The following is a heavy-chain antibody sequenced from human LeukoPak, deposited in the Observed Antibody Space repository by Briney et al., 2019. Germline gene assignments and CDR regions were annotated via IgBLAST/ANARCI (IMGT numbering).Heavy chain of an antibody. Sequence: GGSLRLSCAASGFTFSSYGMHWVRQAPGNGLEWVAVIWYDGSNKYYADSVKGRFTISRDNSKNTLYLQMNSLRAEDTAVYYCASTMVRGRPYYYYGMDVWGQGTTVTVSS. CDR3: ASTMVRGRPYYYYGMDV. V-gene: IGHV3-33*01. CDR1: GFTFSSYG. J-gene: IGHJ6*02. CDR2: IWYDGSNK. D-gene: IGHD3-10*01.